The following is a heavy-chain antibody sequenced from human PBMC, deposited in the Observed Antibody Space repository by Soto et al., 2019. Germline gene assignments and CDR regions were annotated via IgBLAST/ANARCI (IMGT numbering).Heavy chain of an antibody. Sequence: GGSLRLSCVASGFTFDDYAMHWVRQAPGKGLEWVSGISWNSGSIGYADSVKGRFTISRDNAKNSLYLQMNSLRAEDTALYYCAKDYQAAAGPPQGWFDPWGQGTLVTVSS. D-gene: IGHD6-13*01. V-gene: IGHV3-9*01. CDR1: GFTFDDYA. CDR3: AKDYQAAAGPPQGWFDP. CDR2: ISWNSGSI. J-gene: IGHJ5*02.